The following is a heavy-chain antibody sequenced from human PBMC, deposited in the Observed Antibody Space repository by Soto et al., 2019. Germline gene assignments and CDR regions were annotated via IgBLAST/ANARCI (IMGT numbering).Heavy chain of an antibody. J-gene: IGHJ6*02. CDR2: IRQDGGQT. D-gene: IGHD2-21*02. CDR1: GFTFRTYS. Sequence: GGSLRLSCAASGFTFRTYSMCWVRQAPGKGLEWVANIRQDGGQTNYVDSVRGRFTISRDSAENSLYLHMNSLRAEDTAVYYYARGRAMTSRGSVYYGMDVWGQGTTVTVSS. V-gene: IGHV3-7*05. CDR3: ARGRAMTSRGSVYYGMDV.